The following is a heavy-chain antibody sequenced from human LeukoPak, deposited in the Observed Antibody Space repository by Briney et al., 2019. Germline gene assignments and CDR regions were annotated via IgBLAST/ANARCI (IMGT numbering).Heavy chain of an antibody. CDR3: ARDVGGSGSPDNWFDP. D-gene: IGHD3-10*01. CDR2: IIPIFGTA. V-gene: IGHV1-69*05. CDR1: GGTFSSYA. Sequence: GASVKVSCKASGGTFSSYAISWVRQAPGQGLEWMGRIIPIFGTANYAQKFQGRVTIPTDESTSTAYMELSSLRSEDTAVYYCARDVGGSGSPDNWFDPWGQGTLVTVSS. J-gene: IGHJ5*02.